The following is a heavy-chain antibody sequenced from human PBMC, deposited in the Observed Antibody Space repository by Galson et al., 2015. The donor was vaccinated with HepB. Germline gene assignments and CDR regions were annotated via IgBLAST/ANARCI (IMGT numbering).Heavy chain of an antibody. CDR1: GYTFTTNG. J-gene: IGHJ4*02. D-gene: IGHD4/OR15-4a*01. CDR2: ISANSGNT. Sequence: SVKVSCKASGYTFTTNGISWVRQAPGQGLEWMGWISANSGNTKYAQNLQGRVTLTRDTSTSTANLELRSLRSDDTAAYYCARDRDYRFDYWGQGTLVTVSS. V-gene: IGHV1-18*04. CDR3: ARDRDYRFDY.